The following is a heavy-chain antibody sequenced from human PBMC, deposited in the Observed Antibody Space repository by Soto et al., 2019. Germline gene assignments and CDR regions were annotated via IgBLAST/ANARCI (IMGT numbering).Heavy chain of an antibody. CDR3: ARRVSAVAGTYYGMDV. V-gene: IGHV1-69*02. J-gene: IGHJ6*02. Sequence: SVKVSCKASGYTFTSYYMHWVRQAPGQGLEWMGRIIPILGIANYAQKFQGRVTITADKSTSTAYMELSSLRSEDTAVYYCARRVSAVAGTYYGMDVWGQGTTVTVSS. CDR1: GYTFTSYY. D-gene: IGHD6-19*01. CDR2: IIPILGIA.